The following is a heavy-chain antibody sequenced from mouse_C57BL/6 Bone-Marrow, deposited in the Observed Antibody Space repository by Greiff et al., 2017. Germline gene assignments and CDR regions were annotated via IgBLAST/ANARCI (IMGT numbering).Heavy chain of an antibody. V-gene: IGHV2-5*01. CDR2: IWRGGST. CDR1: GFSLTSYG. CDR3: AKTGGYGRPFAY. D-gene: IGHD1-1*01. J-gene: IGHJ3*01. Sequence: VKLVESGPGLVQPSQSLSITCTVSGFSLTSYGVHWVRQSPGKGLEWLGVIWRGGSTDYNAAFMSRLSITKDNSKSQVFFKMNSLQADDTAIYYCAKTGGYGRPFAYWGQGTLVTVSA.